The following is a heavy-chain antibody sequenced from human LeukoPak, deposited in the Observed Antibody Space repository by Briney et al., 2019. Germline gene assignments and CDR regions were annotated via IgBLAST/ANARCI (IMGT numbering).Heavy chain of an antibody. J-gene: IGHJ4*02. D-gene: IGHD6-6*01. CDR1: GFTFSDYT. CDR2: INNAGGGI. Sequence: GGSLRLSCAASGFTFSDYTLNWVRKAPGKGLEWVSAINNAGGGIYYADSVRGRFTVSRDNFKNTLYLQMNSLRVEDTAVYYCAKVGYSTSGNYFDYWGQGTLVTVSS. V-gene: IGHV3-23*01. CDR3: AKVGYSTSGNYFDY.